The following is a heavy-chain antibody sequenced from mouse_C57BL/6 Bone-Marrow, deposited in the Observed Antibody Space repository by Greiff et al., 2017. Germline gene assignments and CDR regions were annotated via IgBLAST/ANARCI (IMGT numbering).Heavy chain of an antibody. Sequence: VQLQQSGPELVKPGASVKISCKASGYSFTGYYMNWVKQSPEKSLEWIGAINPSTGGTTYNQKFKAKATLTVDKSSSTAYMQLTSLTSEDSAVYYCARRGSPYWYFDVWGTGTTVTVSS. CDR3: ARRGSPYWYFDV. V-gene: IGHV1-42*01. CDR2: INPSTGGT. CDR1: GYSFTGYY. J-gene: IGHJ1*03.